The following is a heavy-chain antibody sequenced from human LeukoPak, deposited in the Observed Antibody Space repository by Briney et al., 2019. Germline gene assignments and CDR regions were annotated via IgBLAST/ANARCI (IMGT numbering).Heavy chain of an antibody. J-gene: IGHJ6*03. V-gene: IGHV3-21*01. CDR2: ISSSSSYI. CDR1: GFTFSSYS. D-gene: IGHD2-2*02. CDR3: ARTRVYCSSTSCYTGYYYYYMDV. Sequence: GGSLRLSCAASGFTFSSYSMNWVRQAPGKGLEWVSSISSSSSYIYYADLVKGRFTISRDNAKNSLYLQMNSLRAEDTAVYYCARTRVYCSSTSCYTGYYYYYMDVWGKGTTVTVSS.